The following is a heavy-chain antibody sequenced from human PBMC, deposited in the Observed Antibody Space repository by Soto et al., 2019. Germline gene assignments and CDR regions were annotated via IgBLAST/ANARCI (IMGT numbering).Heavy chain of an antibody. CDR3: ARTPESAHHDY. D-gene: IGHD6-6*01. CDR1: GYTFTDYY. CDR2: INPKTGST. Sequence: QVKLVQSGAEVKMPGASVKVSCKASGYTFTDYYVPWVRQAPGQGLEWVAWINPKTGSTHYAQKFQGRVTMTRDTSINTAYMEVTSLTSDDTAVYYCARTPESAHHDYWGQGTLVTVSS. J-gene: IGHJ4*02. V-gene: IGHV1-2*02.